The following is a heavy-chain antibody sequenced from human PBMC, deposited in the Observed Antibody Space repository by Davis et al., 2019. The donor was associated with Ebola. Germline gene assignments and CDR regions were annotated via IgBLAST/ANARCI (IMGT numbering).Heavy chain of an antibody. CDR2: IYYSGST. Sequence: SETLSLTCTVSGGSISSGDYYWSWLRQPPGKGLEWIGYIYYSGSTYYNPSLKRRVTISVDTSKNQFSLKLSSVTAADTAVYYCARERITMIVGGGWFDPWGQGTLVTVSS. CDR1: GGSISSGDYY. D-gene: IGHD3-22*01. CDR3: ARERITMIVGGGWFDP. V-gene: IGHV4-30-4*01. J-gene: IGHJ5*02.